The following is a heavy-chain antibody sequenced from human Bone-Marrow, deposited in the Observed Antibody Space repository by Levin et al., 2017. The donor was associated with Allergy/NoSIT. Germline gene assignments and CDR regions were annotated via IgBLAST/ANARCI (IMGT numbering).Heavy chain of an antibody. CDR1: GDSISSSNW. Sequence: SETLSLTCAVSGDSISSSNWWSWVRQPPGGGLEWIGEVSHSGSTRYNPSLKSRVTISLDKSKNQFSLNLRSVTAADNAVYDCARDKEYYDFLTGFLNHYYYYMDVWGKGTTVTVS. J-gene: IGHJ6*03. CDR3: ARDKEYYDFLTGFLNHYYYYMDV. CDR2: VSHSGST. D-gene: IGHD3-9*01. V-gene: IGHV4-4*02.